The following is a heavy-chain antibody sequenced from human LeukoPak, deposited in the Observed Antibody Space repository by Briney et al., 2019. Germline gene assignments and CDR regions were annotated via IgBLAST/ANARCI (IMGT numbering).Heavy chain of an antibody. CDR3: ASMHCSSTSCPFGY. Sequence: SETLSLTCTVSGGSISSGGYYWSWIRQHPGKGLEWIGYIYYSGSTYYNPSLKSRVTISVDTSKNQFSLKLSSVTAADTAVYYCASMHCSSTSCPFGYWGQGTLVTVSS. CDR2: IYYSGST. CDR1: GGSISSGGYY. V-gene: IGHV4-31*03. D-gene: IGHD2-2*01. J-gene: IGHJ4*02.